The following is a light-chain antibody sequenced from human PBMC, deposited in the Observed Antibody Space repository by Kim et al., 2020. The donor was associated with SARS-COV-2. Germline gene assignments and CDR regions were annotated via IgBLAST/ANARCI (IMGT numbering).Light chain of an antibody. Sequence: SASVGDRVTIPCRASQGISHYVAWYQQKPGKVPQLLIYAASTLQSGVPSRFSGSGSGTDFTLTISGLQPEDVATYYCQKYDSARTFGRGTKVDIK. V-gene: IGKV1-27*01. CDR1: QGISHY. CDR2: AAS. J-gene: IGKJ1*01. CDR3: QKYDSART.